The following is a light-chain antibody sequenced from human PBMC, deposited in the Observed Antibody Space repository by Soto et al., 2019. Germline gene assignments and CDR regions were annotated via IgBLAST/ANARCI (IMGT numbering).Light chain of an antibody. CDR1: QGIRNF. Sequence: DIQMTQSPTSLSASVGDRVTITCRASQGIRNFVAWYQQKPGKAPKLLIYAASTLQSGVPSRFSGSESGTDFTLTINSLQPEDVATYSCQKYSSVPVFGPGTKLEIK. V-gene: IGKV1-27*01. CDR2: AAS. J-gene: IGKJ2*01. CDR3: QKYSSVPV.